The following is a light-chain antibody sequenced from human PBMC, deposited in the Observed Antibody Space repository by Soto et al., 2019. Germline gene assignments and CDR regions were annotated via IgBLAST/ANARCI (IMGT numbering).Light chain of an antibody. V-gene: IGKV1-9*01. Sequence: ILLTESPSSLSASMGDRDTITCRASQGIDTSLAWYQQKPGKAPKLLIYAASNFQSGVPSRFSGSGSGTHFSLTISSLQPEDFATYYCQQLHGYPSTFGQGTRLEIK. CDR1: QGIDTS. CDR2: AAS. CDR3: QQLHGYPST. J-gene: IGKJ5*01.